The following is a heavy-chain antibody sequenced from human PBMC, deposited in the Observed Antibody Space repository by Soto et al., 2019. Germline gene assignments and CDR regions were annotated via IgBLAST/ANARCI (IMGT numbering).Heavy chain of an antibody. CDR1: GYSFTSYD. CDR2: MNPTSGKT. CDR3: TRGEWELSY. J-gene: IGHJ4*02. D-gene: IGHD1-26*01. V-gene: IGHV1-8*01. Sequence: ASVKVSCKASGYSFTSYDVNWVRQATGQGLEWMGWMNPTSGKTGYAQKFQDRVTMTRDTSTNTAYTELSSLRFEDTAVYYCTRGEWELSYWGQGTLVTVSS.